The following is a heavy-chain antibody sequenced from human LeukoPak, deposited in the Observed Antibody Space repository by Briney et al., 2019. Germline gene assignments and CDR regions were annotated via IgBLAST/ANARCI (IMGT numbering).Heavy chain of an antibody. CDR1: GFTFSSYS. V-gene: IGHV3-21*01. CDR3: ARDGFGYSDSSFFVEYFQH. D-gene: IGHD3-22*01. CDR2: ISSSSSYI. J-gene: IGHJ1*01. Sequence: GGSLRLSCAASGFTFSSYSMNWVRQAPGKGLEWVSSISSSSSYIYYADSVKGRFTISRDNAKNSLYLQMNSLRAEDTAVYYCARDGFGYSDSSFFVEYFQHWGQGTLVTVS.